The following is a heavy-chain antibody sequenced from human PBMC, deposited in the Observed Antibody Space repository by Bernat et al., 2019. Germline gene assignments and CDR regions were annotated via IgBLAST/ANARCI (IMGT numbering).Heavy chain of an antibody. J-gene: IGHJ3*02. D-gene: IGHD3-10*01. CDR2: IYYSGST. CDR3: ARAGVTMVRGVMQADAFDI. CDR1: GGSISSSSYY. Sequence: QLQLQESGPGLVKPSETLSLTCTVSGGSISSSSYYWGWIRQPPGKGLEWIGSIYYSGSTYYNPSLKSRVTISVDTSKNQFSLKLSSVTAADTAVYYCARAGVTMVRGVMQADAFDIWGQGTMVTVSS. V-gene: IGHV4-39*01.